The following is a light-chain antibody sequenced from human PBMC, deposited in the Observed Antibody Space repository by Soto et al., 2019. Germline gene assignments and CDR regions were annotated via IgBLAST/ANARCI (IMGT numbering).Light chain of an antibody. CDR3: QQYDSYPRT. CDR1: QSISSW. J-gene: IGKJ1*01. V-gene: IGKV1-5*03. CDR2: KAS. Sequence: DIPMTQSPSTLSASVGDRVTITCRASQSISSWLAWYQQKPGKAPKLLIYKASSLESGVPSRFSGSGSGTEFTLTISCLQPDDRATDDCQQYDSYPRTFGQGTKVEIK.